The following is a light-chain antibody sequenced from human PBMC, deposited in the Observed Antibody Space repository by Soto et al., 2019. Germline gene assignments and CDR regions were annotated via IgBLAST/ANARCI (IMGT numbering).Light chain of an antibody. V-gene: IGLV1-51*01. Sequence: QSVLTQPASVSGSPGQSITISCTGTSSDVGGYNYVSWYQQHPGKAPKLLIYDNNKRPSGIPDRVSGSKSVTSGTLDITGLQTGDEADYYCATWDGSLPGEVFGGGTKLTVL. J-gene: IGLJ2*01. CDR3: ATWDGSLPGEV. CDR2: DNN. CDR1: SSDVGGYNY.